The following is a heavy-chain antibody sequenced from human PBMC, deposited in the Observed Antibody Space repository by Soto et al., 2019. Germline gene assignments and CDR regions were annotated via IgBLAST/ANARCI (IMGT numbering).Heavy chain of an antibody. Sequence: QVQLVQSGAEVKKPGSSVKVSCKASGGTFSSYTISWVRRAPGQGLEWMGRIIPILGIANYAQKFQGRVTITADKSTSTAYMELSSLRSEDTAVYYCAGYFQSYFDYWGQGTLVTVSS. CDR1: GGTFSSYT. J-gene: IGHJ4*02. D-gene: IGHD2-21*01. V-gene: IGHV1-69*02. CDR2: IIPILGIA. CDR3: AGYFQSYFDY.